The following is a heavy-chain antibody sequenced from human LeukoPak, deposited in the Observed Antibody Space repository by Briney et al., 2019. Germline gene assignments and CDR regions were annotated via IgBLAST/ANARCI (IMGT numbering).Heavy chain of an antibody. CDR3: AKRLSIVVYPPGAAARVAFDY. V-gene: IGHV3-23*01. CDR2: ISGSGGST. Sequence: GGALRLSCAASGFTFSSYAMSWVRQAPGKGLEWVSAISGSGGSTYYADSVKGRFTISRDNSKNTLYLQMNSLRADDTAVYYCAKRLSIVVYPPGAAARVAFDYWGQGTLVTVSP. D-gene: IGHD2-2*01. J-gene: IGHJ4*02. CDR1: GFTFSSYA.